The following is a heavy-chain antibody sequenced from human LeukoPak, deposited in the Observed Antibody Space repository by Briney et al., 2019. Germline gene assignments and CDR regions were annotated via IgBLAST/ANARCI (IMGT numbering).Heavy chain of an antibody. Sequence: ASVKVSCKASGFMFTRYYMHWVRQAPGQGLEWLGIISPTGGTTTFAQKFQGRVTMTRDMSTSTVYMELSSLRSADTAVYYCARDPLLLWFGELHYWGQGTLVTVYS. J-gene: IGHJ4*02. CDR1: GFMFTRYY. CDR2: ISPTGGTT. D-gene: IGHD3-10*01. CDR3: ARDPLLLWFGELHY. V-gene: IGHV1-46*01.